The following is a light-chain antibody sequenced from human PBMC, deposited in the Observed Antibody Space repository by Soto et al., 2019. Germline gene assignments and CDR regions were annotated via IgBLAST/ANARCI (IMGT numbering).Light chain of an antibody. CDR3: GAWESSLNPYV. CDR2: GNS. V-gene: IGLV1-40*01. CDR1: SSNIGAGYD. J-gene: IGLJ1*01. Sequence: QSVLTQPPSVSGAPGQRVTISCTGNSSNIGAGYDVHWYQHVAGTAPKLLLFGNSNRPSGIPDRFSGSKSGTSATLAITGLQTGDEADYYCGAWESSLNPYVFGTGTKLTVL.